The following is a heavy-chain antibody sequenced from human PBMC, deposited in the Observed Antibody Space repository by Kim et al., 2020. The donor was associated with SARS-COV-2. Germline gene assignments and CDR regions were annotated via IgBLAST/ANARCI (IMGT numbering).Heavy chain of an antibody. CDR3: ARNYYDSSGYSNFDY. Sequence: DSVKGRFTISRDNSKNTLYLQMNSLRAEDTAVYYCARNYYDSSGYSNFDYWGQGTLVTVSS. J-gene: IGHJ4*02. V-gene: IGHV3-30*07. D-gene: IGHD3-22*01.